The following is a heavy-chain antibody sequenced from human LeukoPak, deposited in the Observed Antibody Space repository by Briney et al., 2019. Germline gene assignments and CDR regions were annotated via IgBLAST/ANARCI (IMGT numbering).Heavy chain of an antibody. J-gene: IGHJ4*02. CDR3: ARYRAFGGVIVFDY. CDR1: GGSISSYY. V-gene: IGHV4-59*01. D-gene: IGHD3-16*02. CDR2: IYYSGST. Sequence: SETLSLTCTVSGGSISSYYWSWIRRPPGKGLEWIGYIYYSGSTNYNPSLKSRVTISVDTSKNQFSLKLSSVTAADTAVYYCARYRAFGGVIVFDYWGQGTLVTVSS.